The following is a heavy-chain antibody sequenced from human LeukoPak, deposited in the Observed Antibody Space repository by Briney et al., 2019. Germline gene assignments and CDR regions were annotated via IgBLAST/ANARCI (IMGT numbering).Heavy chain of an antibody. J-gene: IGHJ4*02. CDR1: GFTFSSDG. CDR2: IRYDGSNK. Sequence: GGSLRLSCAASGFTFSSDGMHWVRQAPGKGLEWVAFIRYDGSNKYYADSVKGRFTISRDNSKNTLYLQMNSLRAEDTAVYYCAKDQYHYYDSSGYFDYWGQGTLVTVSS. D-gene: IGHD3-22*01. CDR3: AKDQYHYYDSSGYFDY. V-gene: IGHV3-30*02.